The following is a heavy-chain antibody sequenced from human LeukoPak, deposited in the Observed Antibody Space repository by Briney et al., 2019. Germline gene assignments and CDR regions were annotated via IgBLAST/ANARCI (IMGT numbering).Heavy chain of an antibody. V-gene: IGHV3-7*01. J-gene: IGHJ1*01. Sequence: PGGSLRLSCAASGFTFSRFWMSWVRQAPGKGLEWVANIKQDGSEKYYVDSAKGRFTISRDNAKISLFPQMNSLRAEDTAVYYCARAYCSSGSCFEYFQHWGQGTLVTVSS. CDR3: ARAYCSSGSCFEYFQH. CDR1: GFTFSRFW. D-gene: IGHD2-15*01. CDR2: IKQDGSEK.